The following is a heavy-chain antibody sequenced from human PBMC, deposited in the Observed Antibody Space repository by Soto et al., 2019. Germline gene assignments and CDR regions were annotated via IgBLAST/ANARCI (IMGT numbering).Heavy chain of an antibody. CDR3: ARSVFP. V-gene: IGHV4-31*03. Sequence: QVQLQESGPGLVKPSQTLSLTCTVSGGSISRGGYYWTWIRQHPGKGLEWIGYIYSGSTYYNPSLKGRGTISVDTSKNQFSLKLSSVTAADTAVYYCARSVFPWGQGTLVSVSS. CDR2: IYSGST. J-gene: IGHJ5*02. CDR1: GGSISRGGYY.